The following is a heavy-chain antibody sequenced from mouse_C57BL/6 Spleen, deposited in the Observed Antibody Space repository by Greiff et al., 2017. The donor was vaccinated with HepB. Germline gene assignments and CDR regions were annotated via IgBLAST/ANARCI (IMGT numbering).Heavy chain of an antibody. D-gene: IGHD2-2*01. CDR3: ARGSHGYGDFDY. CDR2: ISYDGSN. J-gene: IGHJ2*01. Sequence: EVQLQQSGPGLVKPSQSLSLTCSATGYSITSGYYWYWIRQPPGNILEWMGYISYDGSNNYNPSLKNRITITRDTSKNQLFLKWNSLTTEDTATYYCARGSHGYGDFDYWGQGTTLTVSS. CDR1: GYSITSGYY. V-gene: IGHV3-6*01.